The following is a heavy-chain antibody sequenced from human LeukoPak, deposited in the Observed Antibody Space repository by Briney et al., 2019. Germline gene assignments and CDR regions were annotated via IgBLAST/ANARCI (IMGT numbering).Heavy chain of an antibody. J-gene: IGHJ3*02. V-gene: IGHV3-21*01. CDR2: ISSSSSYI. D-gene: IGHD3-22*01. Sequence: GGSLRLSCAASGFTFCSYSMNWVRPAPGKGLEWGSSISSSSSYIYYADSVKGRFTISRDNAKNSLYLQMNSLRAEDTAVYYCARVWGSSGDDAFDIWGQGTMVTVSS. CDR3: ARVWGSSGDDAFDI. CDR1: GFTFCSYS.